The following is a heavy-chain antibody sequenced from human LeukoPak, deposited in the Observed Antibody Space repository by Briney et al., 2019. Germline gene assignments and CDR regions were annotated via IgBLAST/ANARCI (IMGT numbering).Heavy chain of an antibody. V-gene: IGHV4-59*01. CDR1: GGSISSYY. J-gene: IGHJ6*02. Sequence: SETLSLTCTVSGGSISSYYWSWIRQPPGKGLEWIGYIYYSGSTNYNPSLKSRVTISVDTSKNQFSLKLSSVTAADTAVYYCARLAARRGYYYSGMDVWGQGTTVTVSS. CDR3: ARLAARRGYYYSGMDV. D-gene: IGHD3-10*01. CDR2: IYYSGST.